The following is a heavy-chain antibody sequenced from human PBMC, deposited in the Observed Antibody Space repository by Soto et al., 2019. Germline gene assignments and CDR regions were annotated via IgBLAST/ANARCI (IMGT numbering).Heavy chain of an antibody. V-gene: IGHV4-4*07. J-gene: IGHJ6*02. CDR1: GGSMSGYY. CDR2: VYTSEPT. CDR3: AGNIAAAGRRYYGMDV. D-gene: IGHD6-13*01. Sequence: QVQLQESGPGLVKPSETLSLTCTVSGGSMSGYYWSWIRHSAGKGLEWIGRVYTSEPTYYNPSLKSRVTMSLDTSKNQFSLSLYSLTAADTAVYYCAGNIAAAGRRYYGMDVWGQVTTVTVSS.